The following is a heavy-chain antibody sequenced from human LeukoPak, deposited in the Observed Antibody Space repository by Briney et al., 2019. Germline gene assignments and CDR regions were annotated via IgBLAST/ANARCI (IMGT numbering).Heavy chain of an antibody. V-gene: IGHV4-39*01. J-gene: IGHJ4*02. CDR2: IYYRGTA. CDR3: ASRRGSASEGEEYYFDY. D-gene: IGHD3-16*01. CDR1: GGSISTTTYY. Sequence: PSETLSLTCTVSGGSISTTTYYWVWIRQPPGKGLDWIGSIYYRGTAYYNPSLKSRVTISVDTSKNQFSLKLSSATAADTAVYYCASRRGSASEGEEYYFDYGGGEPLVTVSS.